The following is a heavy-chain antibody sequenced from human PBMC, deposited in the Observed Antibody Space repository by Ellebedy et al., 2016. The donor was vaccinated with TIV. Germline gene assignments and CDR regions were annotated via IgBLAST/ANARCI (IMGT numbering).Heavy chain of an antibody. V-gene: IGHV3-53*01. D-gene: IGHD3-16*01. Sequence: GESLKISCAASGFTVSSNYMNWVRQAPGKGLEWVSFIYSGGSTYYTDSVKGRFTISRDSSKNTLYLQMNSLRAEDTAVYYCAREAISYATSGYYFDYWGQGTLVTVSS. CDR1: GFTVSSNY. CDR2: IYSGGST. J-gene: IGHJ4*02. CDR3: AREAISYATSGYYFDY.